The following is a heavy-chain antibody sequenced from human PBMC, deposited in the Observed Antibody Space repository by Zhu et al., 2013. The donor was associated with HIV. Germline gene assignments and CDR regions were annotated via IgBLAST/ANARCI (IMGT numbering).Heavy chain of an antibody. CDR3: ARDKDGKITTRYMDV. Sequence: QVQLVQSGAEVKKPGASVKVSCKASGYTFTDYYIHWVRQAPGQGLEWLGWINPNTSNTEYTQKLQGRVTMTRDTSISTAYMELSRLRSDDSALYFCARDKDGKITTRYMDVWGKGTTVTVSS. V-gene: IGHV1-2*02. CDR1: GYTFTDYY. CDR2: INPNTSNT. J-gene: IGHJ6*03. D-gene: IGHD4-17*01.